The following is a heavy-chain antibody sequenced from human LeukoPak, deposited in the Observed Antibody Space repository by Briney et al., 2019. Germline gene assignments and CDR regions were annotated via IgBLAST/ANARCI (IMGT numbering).Heavy chain of an antibody. CDR2: IYYRGTT. Sequence: KSSETLALTCTVSGDSISSSSYYWGWIRQPPGKGLEWIGSIYYRGTTYYNTSLKSRVTITVDTSNNQFSPKLNSVTAADTAVYFCAREYSRSVVAGSRPDYWGQGLLVAVSS. V-gene: IGHV4-39*02. CDR1: GDSISSSSYY. J-gene: IGHJ4*02. CDR3: AREYSRSVVAGSRPDY. D-gene: IGHD2-21*01.